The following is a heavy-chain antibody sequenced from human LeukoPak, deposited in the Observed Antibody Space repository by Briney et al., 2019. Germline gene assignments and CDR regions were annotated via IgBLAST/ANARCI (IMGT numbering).Heavy chain of an antibody. CDR1: GFTFSSYW. V-gene: IGHV3-7*03. J-gene: IGHJ4*02. CDR3: ARHPHIVVVPAAMFDY. Sequence: GGSLRLSCAASGFTFSSYWMSWVRQAPGKGLEWVANIKQDGSEEYYVDSVKGRFTVSRDNAKNSLYLQMNSLRAEDTAVYYCARHPHIVVVPAAMFDYWGQGTLVTVSS. D-gene: IGHD2-2*01. CDR2: IKQDGSEE.